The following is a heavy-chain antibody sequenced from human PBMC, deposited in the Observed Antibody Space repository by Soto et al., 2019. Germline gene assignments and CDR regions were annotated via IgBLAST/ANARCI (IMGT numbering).Heavy chain of an antibody. CDR2: ISDDGSNK. J-gene: IGHJ6*02. CDR3: EKGPAIVVVPAAMNYYYGMDV. D-gene: IGHD2-2*01. Sequence: QVQLVESGGGVVQPGRSLRLSCAASGFTFSSYGMHWVRQAPGKGLEWVAAISDDGSNKYYADSVKGRFTISRDNSKNTLYLQMISLRAEVTAVYDCEKGPAIVVVPAAMNYYYGMDVWGQGTTVTVSS. V-gene: IGHV3-30*18. CDR1: GFTFSSYG.